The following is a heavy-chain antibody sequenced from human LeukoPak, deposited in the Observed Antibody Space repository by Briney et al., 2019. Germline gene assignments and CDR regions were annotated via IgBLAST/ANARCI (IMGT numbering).Heavy chain of an antibody. J-gene: IGHJ5*02. Sequence: GGSLRLSCAASGFTFSDSYMTWVRQAPGKGVEWVAYISGSGHDINYSDSVKGRFTISRDNAKNSLYLQMNSLRVEDTAVYYCARDWRLDWFDPWGQGTLVTVSS. CDR2: ISGSGHDI. CDR3: ARDWRLDWFDP. CDR1: GFTFSDSY. D-gene: IGHD3-3*01. V-gene: IGHV3-11*04.